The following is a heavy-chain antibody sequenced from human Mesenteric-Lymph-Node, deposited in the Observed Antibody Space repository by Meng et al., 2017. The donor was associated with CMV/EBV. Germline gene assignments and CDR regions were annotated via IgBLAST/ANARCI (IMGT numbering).Heavy chain of an antibody. J-gene: IGHJ4*02. V-gene: IGHV3-11*06. CDR1: FRDYY. D-gene: IGHD3-3*01. CDR2: ISSSSSYT. CDR3: ARDRIRSYYDFWSGYLPLDY. Sequence: FRDYYVSWIRQAPGKGLEWVSYISSSSSYTNYADSVKGRFTVSRDNAKSSLYLQMSSLRAEDTAAYYCARDRIRSYYDFWSGYLPLDYWGQGTLVTVSS.